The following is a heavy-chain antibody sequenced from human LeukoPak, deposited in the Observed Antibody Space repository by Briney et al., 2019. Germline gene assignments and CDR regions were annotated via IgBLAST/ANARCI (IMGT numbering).Heavy chain of an antibody. CDR1: GGSISSKSHY. D-gene: IGHD2-21*02. Sequence: PSETLSLTCTVSGGSISSKSHYWGWIRQPPGKGLEWIASLYYSGSTYYNPSLESRVTMSVDTSKNQFSLKLSSVTAADTAVYYCARHVYAGGDRGTFDIWGQGTMVTVSS. CDR2: LYYSGST. J-gene: IGHJ3*02. V-gene: IGHV4-39*01. CDR3: ARHVYAGGDRGTFDI.